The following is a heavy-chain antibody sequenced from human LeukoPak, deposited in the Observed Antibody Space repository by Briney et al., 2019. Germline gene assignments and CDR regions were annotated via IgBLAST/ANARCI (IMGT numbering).Heavy chain of an antibody. Sequence: GGSLRLSCAVSGFTFSSYSMSWVRQAPGKGLEWVSVIYSGGSTYYADSVKGRFTISRDNSKNTLYLQMNSLRAEDTAVYYCARDLYDFWSGYQYGMDVWGQGTTVTVSS. CDR1: GFTFSSYS. CDR3: ARDLYDFWSGYQYGMDV. D-gene: IGHD3-3*01. V-gene: IGHV3-66*01. J-gene: IGHJ6*02. CDR2: IYSGGST.